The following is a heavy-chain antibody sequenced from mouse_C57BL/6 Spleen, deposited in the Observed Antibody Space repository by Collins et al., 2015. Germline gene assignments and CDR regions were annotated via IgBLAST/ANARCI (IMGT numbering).Heavy chain of an antibody. V-gene: IGHV2-2*01. CDR3: ARKGGEYYAMDY. CDR2: IWSGGST. CDR1: GFSLTSYG. Sequence: QVQLKQSGPGLVQPSQSLSITCTVSGFSLTSYGVHWVRQSPGKGLEWLGVIWSGGSTDYNAAFISRLSISKDNSKSQVFFKINSLQADDTAIYYCARKGGEYYAMDYWGQGTQSPSPQ. J-gene: IGHJ4*01.